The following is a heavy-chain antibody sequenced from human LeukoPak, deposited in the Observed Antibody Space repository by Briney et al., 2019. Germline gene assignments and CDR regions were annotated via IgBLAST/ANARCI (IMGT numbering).Heavy chain of an antibody. J-gene: IGHJ6*03. CDR3: ARGGGTIFGVLITIGDYMDV. Sequence: PGRSLRLSCAASGFTFDDYAMHWVRQAPGKGLEWVALISYDGRNKFYADSVKGRFTLSRDSSKNTLYLQMNSLRAEDTALYYCARGGGTIFGVLITIGDYMDVWGKGTTVTVSS. CDR2: ISYDGRNK. D-gene: IGHD3-3*01. V-gene: IGHV3-30*03. CDR1: GFTFDDYA.